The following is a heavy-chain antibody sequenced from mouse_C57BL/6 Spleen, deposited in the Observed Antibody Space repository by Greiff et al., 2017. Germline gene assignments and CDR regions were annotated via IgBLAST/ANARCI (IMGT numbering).Heavy chain of an antibody. CDR1: GYTFTSYW. D-gene: IGHD1-1*01. CDR3: ARAGTTVVVHFDY. V-gene: IGHV1-64*01. CDR2: IHPNSGST. Sequence: QVQLQQPGAELVKPGASVKLSCKASGYTFTSYWMHWVKQRPGQGLEWIGMIHPNSGSTNYNEKFKSKATLTVDKSSSTAYMQLSSLTSEDSAVYYCARAGTTVVVHFDYWGQGTTLTVSS. J-gene: IGHJ2*01.